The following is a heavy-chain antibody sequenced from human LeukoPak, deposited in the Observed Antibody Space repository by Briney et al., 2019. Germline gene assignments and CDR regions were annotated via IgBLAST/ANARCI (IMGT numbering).Heavy chain of an antibody. D-gene: IGHD1-14*01. CDR1: GGSISSYY. V-gene: IGHV4-59*08. Sequence: SGTLSLTCTVSGGSISSYYWSWIRQPPGKGLEWIGYIYYSGSTNYNPSLKSRVTISVDTSKNQFSLKLSSVTAADTAVYYCARSGRAVAFDIWGQGTMVTVSS. CDR2: IYYSGST. J-gene: IGHJ3*02. CDR3: ARSGRAVAFDI.